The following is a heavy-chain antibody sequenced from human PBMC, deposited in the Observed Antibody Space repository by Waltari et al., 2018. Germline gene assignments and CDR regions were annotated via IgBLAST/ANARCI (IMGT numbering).Heavy chain of an antibody. J-gene: IGHJ5*02. CDR2: INHSGST. D-gene: IGHD6-6*01. Sequence: QVQLQQWGAGLLKPSETLSLTCAVYGGSFSGYYWSWIRQPPGKGLEWIGEINHSGSTNSDPSLTGRVTISVDTSKNQFSLKLSSVTAADTAVYYCARGPLYSSSWASWFDPWGQGTLVTVSS. CDR3: ARGPLYSSSWASWFDP. V-gene: IGHV4-34*01. CDR1: GGSFSGYY.